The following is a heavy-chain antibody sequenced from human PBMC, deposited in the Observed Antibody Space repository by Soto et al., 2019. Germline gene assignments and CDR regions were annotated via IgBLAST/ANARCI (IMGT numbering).Heavy chain of an antibody. V-gene: IGHV4-39*01. CDR2: IYYSGST. CDR3: ARQEYYYGSGSYSHDY. Sequence: QLQLQESGPGLVKPSETLSLTCTVSGGSISSSSYYWGWIRQPPGKGLEWIGSIYYSGSTYYNPSLKSRVTISVDTSKNQFSLKLSSVTAADTAVYYCARQEYYYGSGSYSHDYWGQGTLVTVSS. J-gene: IGHJ4*02. CDR1: GGSISSSSYY. D-gene: IGHD3-10*01.